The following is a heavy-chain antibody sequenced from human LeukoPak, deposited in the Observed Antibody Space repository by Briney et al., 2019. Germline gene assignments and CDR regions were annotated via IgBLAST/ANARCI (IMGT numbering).Heavy chain of an antibody. Sequence: GGSLRLSCAASGFTFSSYSMNWVRQAPGKGLEWVSSISSSSSYIYYADSVKGRFTISRDNAKNSLYLQMNSLRAEDTALYYRARVSGYKPLVGHFDYWGQGTLVTVSS. CDR2: ISSSSSYI. D-gene: IGHD6-13*01. CDR1: GFTFSSYS. V-gene: IGHV3-21*01. J-gene: IGHJ4*02. CDR3: ARVSGYKPLVGHFDY.